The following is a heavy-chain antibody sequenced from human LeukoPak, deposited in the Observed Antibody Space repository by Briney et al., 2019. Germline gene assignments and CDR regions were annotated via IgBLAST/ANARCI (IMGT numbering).Heavy chain of an antibody. J-gene: IGHJ4*02. D-gene: IGHD2-21*01. CDR2: IYHSGST. V-gene: IGHV4-38-2*02. CDR3: ARDYVPYCGGDCYPLSS. Sequence: PSETLSLTCTVSGYSISSGYYWGWIRQPPGKGLEWIGSIYHSGSTYYNPSLKGRVTISVDTSKNQFSLKLSSVTAADTAVYYCARDYVPYCGGDCYPLSSWGQGTLVTVSS. CDR1: GYSISSGYY.